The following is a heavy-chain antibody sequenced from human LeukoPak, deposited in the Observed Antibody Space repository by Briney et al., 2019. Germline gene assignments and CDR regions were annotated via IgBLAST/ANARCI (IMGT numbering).Heavy chain of an antibody. CDR3: ARSYYDSSGYFTDEPYYFDY. J-gene: IGHJ4*02. CDR2: IYYSGST. V-gene: IGHV4-31*03. CDR1: GGSISSGGYY. Sequence: PSETLSLTCTVSGGSISSGGYYWSWIRQHPGKGLEWIGYIYYSGSTYYNPSLKSRVTISVDTSKNQFSLKLSSVTAADTAVYYCARSYYDSSGYFTDEPYYFDYWGQGTLVTVSS. D-gene: IGHD3-22*01.